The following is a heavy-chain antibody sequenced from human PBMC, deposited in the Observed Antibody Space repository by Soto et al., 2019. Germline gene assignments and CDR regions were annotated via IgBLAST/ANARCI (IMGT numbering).Heavy chain of an antibody. CDR1: GFTFSSYS. CDR2: ISSSSSYR. Sequence: EVQLVESGGGLVKPGGSLRLSCAASGFTFSSYSMNWVRQAPGKGLEWVSSISSSSSYRYYADSVKGRFTISRDNAKNSLYLQMNSLRPEDTAVYYCARDGLATMVRGVVLYYFDYWGQGTLVTVSS. D-gene: IGHD3-10*01. CDR3: ARDGLATMVRGVVLYYFDY. J-gene: IGHJ4*02. V-gene: IGHV3-21*01.